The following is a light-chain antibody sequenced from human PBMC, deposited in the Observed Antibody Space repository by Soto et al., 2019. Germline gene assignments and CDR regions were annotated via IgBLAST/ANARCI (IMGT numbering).Light chain of an antibody. CDR2: GAS. Sequence: DLQMTQSPSSLSASIGDRITITCRASQSISTYLNWYQQKPGKAPRLLIDGASTLQNGVPSRFSGRGSATDYTLTISSLQPEDFATYYCQQSFITPPLTFGGGTKVAMK. CDR3: QQSFITPPLT. CDR1: QSISTY. J-gene: IGKJ4*01. V-gene: IGKV1-39*01.